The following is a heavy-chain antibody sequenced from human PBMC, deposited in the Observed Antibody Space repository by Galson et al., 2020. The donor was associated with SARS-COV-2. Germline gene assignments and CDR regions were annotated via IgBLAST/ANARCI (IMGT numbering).Heavy chain of an antibody. CDR1: GFTVSSNY. D-gene: IGHD5-12*01. Sequence: TGGSLRLSCAVSGFTVSSNYMSWVRQAPGKGLEWVSVIYSGGSTYYADSVKLRFTTSRDISRNTVFLQMSSLRAEDTAVYYCARDRRWLQSGFDQWGQGTLVTVSS. CDR2: IYSGGST. V-gene: IGHV3-66*01. J-gene: IGHJ4*02. CDR3: ARDRRWLQSGFDQ.